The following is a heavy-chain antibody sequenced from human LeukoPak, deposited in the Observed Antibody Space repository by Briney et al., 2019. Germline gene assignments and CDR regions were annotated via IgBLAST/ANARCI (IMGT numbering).Heavy chain of an antibody. D-gene: IGHD4-23*01. J-gene: IGHJ4*02. V-gene: IGHV4-59*08. CDR1: GSISSYY. Sequence: SATLSLTCTLSGSISSYYWSWIRQTPGKGREWIGHSYYTGSPNYNPSLKSRVTISVDTPKNQFSLKLSSVTAADTAVYYCAGIRSTVGWRSFDYWGQGILVTVSS. CDR3: AGIRSTVGWRSFDY. CDR2: SYYTGSP.